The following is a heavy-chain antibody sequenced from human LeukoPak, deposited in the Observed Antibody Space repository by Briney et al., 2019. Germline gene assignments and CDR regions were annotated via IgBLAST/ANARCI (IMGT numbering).Heavy chain of an antibody. CDR1: GDSIGCSNCY. CDR3: ARRYSGRYYND. V-gene: IGHV4-39*01. D-gene: IGHD1-26*01. J-gene: IGHJ4*02. Sequence: SETLSLTCTVSGDSIGCSNCYWGWVRQPPGTGLEWIGSIYYSGDTHYNPSLKSRATISVDPSKNQFSLKLSSVTAADTAVYYCARRYSGRYYNDWGQGTLVTVSS. CDR2: IYYSGDT.